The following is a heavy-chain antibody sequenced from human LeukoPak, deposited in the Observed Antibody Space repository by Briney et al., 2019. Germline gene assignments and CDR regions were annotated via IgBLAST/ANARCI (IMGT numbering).Heavy chain of an antibody. J-gene: IGHJ4*02. CDR3: ITVYDSVAN. CDR1: GFTFTNAW. CDR2: IKSRPDGGTT. Sequence: PGGSLRLSCAASGFTFTNAWMDWVRQAPGKGLEWVVRIKSRPDGGTTDYAAPVKGRFTISRDDSKNTLYLHMNSLKTEDTAVYYCITVYDSVANWGQGTLVTVSS. D-gene: IGHD5-12*01. V-gene: IGHV3-15*01.